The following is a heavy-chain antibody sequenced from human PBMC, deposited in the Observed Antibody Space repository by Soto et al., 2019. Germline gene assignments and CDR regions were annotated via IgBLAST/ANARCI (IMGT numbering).Heavy chain of an antibody. J-gene: IGHJ3*01. CDR2: VIPTYNTA. CDR1: GGSFNNAA. V-gene: IGHV1-69*01. CDR3: ARDFIRGSGFGSEGFDV. Sequence: VQLVQSGAEVKKPGSSVKVSCRASGGSFNNAAISWVRQAPGQGLQWLGGVIPTYNTAHYRQDFQGRVTITADESEHTAYMELTSLTSEDTAMYYCARDFIRGSGFGSEGFDVWGQGTMVIVSS. D-gene: IGHD3-22*01.